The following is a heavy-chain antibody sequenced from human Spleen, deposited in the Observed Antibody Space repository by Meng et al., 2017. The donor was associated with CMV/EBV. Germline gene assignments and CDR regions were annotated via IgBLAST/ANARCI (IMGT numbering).Heavy chain of an antibody. CDR2: INPNSGGT. V-gene: IGHV1-2*02. J-gene: IGHJ4*02. D-gene: IGHD3-3*01. CDR1: GYTFIGYY. Sequence: ASVKVSCKASGYTFIGYYIHWVRQAPGQGLEWMGWINPNSGGTNYAQKFQGRVTMTRDTSISTAYMELSRLRSDDTAVYYCARAITIFGAKAFDYWGQGTLVTVSS. CDR3: ARAITIFGAKAFDY.